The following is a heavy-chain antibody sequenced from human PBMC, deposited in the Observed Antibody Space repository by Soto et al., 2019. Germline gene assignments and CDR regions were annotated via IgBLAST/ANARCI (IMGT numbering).Heavy chain of an antibody. J-gene: IGHJ4*02. D-gene: IGHD3-10*01. V-gene: IGHV1-18*04. Sequence: ASVKVSCKASGYSFATYGFSWVRQAPGQGLECVGWISAHNGDTHYSQKFQGRVTLTTDTLTNTDYMELWILTYVDTAVYFCATEPLYYNAPSRYCPLGHWGQGTLVTVS. CDR3: ATEPLYYNAPSRYCPLGH. CDR2: ISAHNGDT. CDR1: GYSFATYG.